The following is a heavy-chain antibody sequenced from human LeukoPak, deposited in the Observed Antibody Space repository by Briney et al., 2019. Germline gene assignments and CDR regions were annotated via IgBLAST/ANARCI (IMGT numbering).Heavy chain of an antibody. CDR1: GGSISDTSYY. Sequence: SETLSLTCNVSGGSISDTSYYWGWIRQPPGKGLDWIGSNYHTGTTYYSPSLKSRVTISVHTSKNHFSLALSSVTAADTAVYYCARQQCNGGSCYSRAIWFDPWGQGTLVTVSS. CDR3: ARQQCNGGSCYSRAIWFDP. D-gene: IGHD2-15*01. J-gene: IGHJ5*02. CDR2: NYHTGTT. V-gene: IGHV4-39*01.